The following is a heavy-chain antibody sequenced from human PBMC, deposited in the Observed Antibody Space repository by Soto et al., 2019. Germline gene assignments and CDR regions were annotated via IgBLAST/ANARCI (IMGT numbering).Heavy chain of an antibody. Sequence: QVQLQESGPGLVKPSQTLSLTCTVSGGSISSGGYYWSWIRQHPGKGLEWIGYIYYSGSTYYNPSLKSRVTISVDTSKNQFSLKLSSVTAADTAVYYCARGRYYDSSGRSRVYYFDYWGQGTLVTVSS. CDR3: ARGRYYDSSGRSRVYYFDY. V-gene: IGHV4-31*03. D-gene: IGHD3-22*01. CDR2: IYYSGST. J-gene: IGHJ4*02. CDR1: GGSISSGGYY.